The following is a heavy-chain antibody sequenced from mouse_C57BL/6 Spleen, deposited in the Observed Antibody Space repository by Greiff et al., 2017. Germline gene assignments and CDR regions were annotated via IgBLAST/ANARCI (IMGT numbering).Heavy chain of an antibody. CDR3: ARWSTTVVFDY. V-gene: IGHV1-81*01. D-gene: IGHD1-1*01. CDR2: IYPRSGNT. J-gene: IGHJ2*01. CDR1: GYTFTSYG. Sequence: VKLQESGAELARPGASVKLSCKASGYTFTSYGISWVKQRTGQGLEWIGEIYPRSGNTYYNEKFKGKATLTADKSSSTAYMELRSLTSEDSAVYFCARWSTTVVFDYWGQGTTLTVSS.